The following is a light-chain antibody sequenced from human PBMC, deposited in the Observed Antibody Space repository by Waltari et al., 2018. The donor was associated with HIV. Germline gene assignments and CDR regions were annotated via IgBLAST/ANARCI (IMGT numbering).Light chain of an antibody. CDR2: EDN. J-gene: IGLJ3*02. Sequence: NFMLTQPHSVSESPGKTVTISCTRTSGTIASHYVPWYQQRPGSSPTTVIYEDNQRPSGVPDRFSGSIDSSSNSASLTISGLKTEDEADYYCQSYDSSNQGVFGGGTKLTVL. CDR1: SGTIASHY. CDR3: QSYDSSNQGV. V-gene: IGLV6-57*01.